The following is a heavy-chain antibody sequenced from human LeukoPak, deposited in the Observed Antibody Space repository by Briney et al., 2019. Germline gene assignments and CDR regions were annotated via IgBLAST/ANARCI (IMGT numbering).Heavy chain of an antibody. V-gene: IGHV3-21*01. Sequence: PGGSLRLSCAASGFTFTSHSMNWVRQAPGKGLEWVSSIGSRSTSIYYADSVKGPFTISRDNAKNSLYLQMNSLRAEDTAVYYCARESSESFDIWGQGTVVTVSS. CDR3: ARESSESFDI. J-gene: IGHJ3*02. CDR1: GFTFTSHS. D-gene: IGHD6-25*01. CDR2: IGSRSTSI.